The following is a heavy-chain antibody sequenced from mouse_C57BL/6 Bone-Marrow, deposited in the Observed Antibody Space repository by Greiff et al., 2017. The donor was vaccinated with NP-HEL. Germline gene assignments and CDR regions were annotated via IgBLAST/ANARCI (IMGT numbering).Heavy chain of an antibody. Sequence: EVQLQQSGPELVKPGASVKISCKASGYSFTGYYMNWVKQSPEKSLEWIGEINPSTGGTTYNQKFKAKATLTVDKSSSTAYMQLKSLTSEDSAVYYCARRGGDDGAWYFDVWGTGTTVTVSS. CDR1: GYSFTGYY. D-gene: IGHD2-12*01. J-gene: IGHJ1*03. V-gene: IGHV1-42*01. CDR3: ARRGGDDGAWYFDV. CDR2: INPSTGGT.